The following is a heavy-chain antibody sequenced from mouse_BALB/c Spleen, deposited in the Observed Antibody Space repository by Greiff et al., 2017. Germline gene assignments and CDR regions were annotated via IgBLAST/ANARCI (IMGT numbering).Heavy chain of an antibody. J-gene: IGHJ2*01. CDR1: GFSLTSYG. CDR2: IWSGGST. D-gene: IGHD2-14*01. Sequence: VQLVESGPGLVQPSQSLSITCTVSGFSLTSYGVHWVRQSPGKGLEWLGVIWSGGSTDYNAAFISRLSISKDNSKSQVFFKMNSLQANDTAIYYCARKGGYAPFDYWGQGTTLTVSS. CDR3: ARKGGYAPFDY. V-gene: IGHV2-2*02.